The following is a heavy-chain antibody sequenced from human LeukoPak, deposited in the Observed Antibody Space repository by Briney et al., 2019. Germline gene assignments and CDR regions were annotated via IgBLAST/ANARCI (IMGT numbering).Heavy chain of an antibody. CDR1: GFTFSSYA. J-gene: IGHJ4*02. CDR3: AKDGSWIQLWLPNY. CDR2: ISGSGGST. Sequence: PGGSLRLSCAASGFTFSSYAMSWVRQAAGKGLEWVSAISGSGGSTYYADSVKGRFTISRDNSKNTLYLQMNSLRAEDTAVYYCAKDGSWIQLWLPNYWGQGTLVTVSS. V-gene: IGHV3-23*01. D-gene: IGHD5-18*01.